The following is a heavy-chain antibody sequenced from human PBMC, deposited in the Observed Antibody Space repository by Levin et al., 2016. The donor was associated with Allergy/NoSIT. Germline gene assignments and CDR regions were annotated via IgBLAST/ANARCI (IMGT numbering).Heavy chain of an antibody. CDR3: ARHVRQAPVRGAFDI. Sequence: SETLSLTCTVSGGSLTNINYYWGWIRQPPGKGLEWIGSLFYDGTMYYNRSLNSRVIISADTSKSQFSLKVYSVTAADTAKYFCARHVRQAPVRGAFDIWGQGTMVTVSS. V-gene: IGHV4-39*01. CDR1: GGSLTNINYY. CDR2: LFYDGTM. D-gene: IGHD4-17*01. J-gene: IGHJ3*02.